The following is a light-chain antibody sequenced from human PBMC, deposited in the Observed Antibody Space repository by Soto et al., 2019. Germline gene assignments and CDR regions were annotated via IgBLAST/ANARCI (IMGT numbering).Light chain of an antibody. Sequence: EIVLTQSPGTLSLSPGERATISCRASQSVSSSYLAWYQQKPGQATSLLIYGASSRATGIANRFSGSGSGTDFTLTTSRLEPEDFAVYYCQQYGNSPSITFGQGTRLEIK. CDR1: QSVSSSY. CDR3: QQYGNSPSIT. J-gene: IGKJ5*01. V-gene: IGKV3-20*01. CDR2: GAS.